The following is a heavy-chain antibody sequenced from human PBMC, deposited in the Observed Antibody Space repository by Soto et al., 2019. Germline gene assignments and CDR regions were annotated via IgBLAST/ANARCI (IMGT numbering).Heavy chain of an antibody. CDR3: ARHSIPDDSSGPTHDY. J-gene: IGHJ4*02. CDR1: GFSFSNYG. CDR2: IWYDGSKK. V-gene: IGHV3-33*01. Sequence: GGSLRLSWVASGFSFSNYGMHWVRQTPGKGLEWVAVIWYDGSKKYYGDSVKGRFNISRDNSQNTLYLQMNSLRAEDTAVYYCARHSIPDDSSGPTHDYWGQGTLVTVSS. D-gene: IGHD3-22*01.